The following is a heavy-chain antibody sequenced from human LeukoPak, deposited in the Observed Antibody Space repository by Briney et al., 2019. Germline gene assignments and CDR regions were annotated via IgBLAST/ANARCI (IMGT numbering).Heavy chain of an antibody. V-gene: IGHV3-30-3*01. D-gene: IGHD2-21*02. CDR2: ISYDGSSK. Sequence: GGSLRLSCAASGFTFSSYAMHWVRQAPGKGLEWVAVISYDGSSKYYADSVKGRFTISRDNSKNTLYLQMNSLRAEDTAVYYCARADRPGDCLYYWGQGTLVTVSS. J-gene: IGHJ4*02. CDR1: GFTFSSYA. CDR3: ARADRPGDCLYY.